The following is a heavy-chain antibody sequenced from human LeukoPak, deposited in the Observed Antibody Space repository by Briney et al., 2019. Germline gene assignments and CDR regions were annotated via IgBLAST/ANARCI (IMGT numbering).Heavy chain of an antibody. Sequence: QPGGSLRLSCAASGFTFSSYAMSWVRQAPGKGLEWVSAISGSGGSTCYADSVKGRFTISRDNSKNTLYLQMNSLRAEDTAVYYCAKMSKGRYYYDSSGYYYFDYWGQGTLVTVSS. CDR2: ISGSGGST. CDR3: AKMSKGRYYYDSSGYYYFDY. CDR1: GFTFSSYA. D-gene: IGHD3-22*01. J-gene: IGHJ4*02. V-gene: IGHV3-23*01.